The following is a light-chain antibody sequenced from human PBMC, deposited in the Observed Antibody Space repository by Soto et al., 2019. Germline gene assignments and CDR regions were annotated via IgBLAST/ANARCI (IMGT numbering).Light chain of an antibody. CDR3: QQYNSYPWT. CDR1: QSMSSW. Sequence: IQMTQSPSTLSASVGDSVNITCRASQSMSSWLAWYQQKPGKAPKLLIYDASSLESGVPSRFSGSGSGTEFTLTISSLQPDDFATYYCQQYNSYPWTFGQGTKVAIK. J-gene: IGKJ1*01. V-gene: IGKV1-5*01. CDR2: DAS.